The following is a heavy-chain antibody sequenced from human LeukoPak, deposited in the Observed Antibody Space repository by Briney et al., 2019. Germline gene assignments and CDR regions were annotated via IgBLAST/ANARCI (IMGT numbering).Heavy chain of an antibody. CDR2: INPSGGST. D-gene: IGHD1-26*01. V-gene: IGHV1-46*01. CDR3: AVGALPRYYYYYYMDV. CDR1: GYTFTSYY. Sequence: ASVKVSCKASGYTFTSYYMHWVRQAPGQGLEWMGIINPSGGSTSYAQKFQGRVTITADKSTSTAYMELSSLRSEDTAVYYCAVGALPRYYYYYYMDVWGKGTTVTVSS. J-gene: IGHJ6*03.